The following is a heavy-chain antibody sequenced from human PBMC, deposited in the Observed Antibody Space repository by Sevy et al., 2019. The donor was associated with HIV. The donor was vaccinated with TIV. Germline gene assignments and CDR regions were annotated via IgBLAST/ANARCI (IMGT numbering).Heavy chain of an antibody. CDR1: GYTLTKLS. V-gene: IGHV1-24*01. Sequence: ASLKVSCKVSGYTLTKLSMHWVRQAPGKGLEWMGTFDPEDGKTIYSQKFQGRVTMTEDTSIDTAYMELSSLRSEDTAVFYCAITKDYYDNSDYPFDYWGQGTLVTVSS. D-gene: IGHD3-22*01. CDR2: FDPEDGKT. CDR3: AITKDYYDNSDYPFDY. J-gene: IGHJ4*02.